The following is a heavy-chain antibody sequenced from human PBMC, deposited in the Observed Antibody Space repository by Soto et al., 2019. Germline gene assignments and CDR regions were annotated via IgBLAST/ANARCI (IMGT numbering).Heavy chain of an antibody. J-gene: IGHJ4*02. CDR3: ARAIKRWEVNYYFDF. V-gene: IGHV1-69*06. CDR2: IVVDSNTA. Sequence: QVVLLQSGAEVKEPGSSVRVSCQVSGSTFNNFAFSWVRQAPGHGPERMGGIVVDSNTAEYSQRFQDRVTITADTSTDTIYMGLGSLTFEDTAVYYCARAIKRWEVNYYFDFWGQGTLVTVSS. CDR1: GSTFNNFA. D-gene: IGHD1-26*01.